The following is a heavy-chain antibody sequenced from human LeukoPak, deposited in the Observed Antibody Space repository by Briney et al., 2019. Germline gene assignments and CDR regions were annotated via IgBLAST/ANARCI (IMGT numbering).Heavy chain of an antibody. Sequence: PGGSLRLSCAASGFTFSSYSMNWVRQAPGKGLEWVSSISSSSSYIYYADSVKGRFTISRDNAKNTLYLQMNSLRADDTAVYYCARSRWLDAFDYWGQGTLVTVSS. CDR2: ISSSSSYI. D-gene: IGHD6-19*01. CDR3: ARSRWLDAFDY. J-gene: IGHJ4*02. V-gene: IGHV3-21*01. CDR1: GFTFSSYS.